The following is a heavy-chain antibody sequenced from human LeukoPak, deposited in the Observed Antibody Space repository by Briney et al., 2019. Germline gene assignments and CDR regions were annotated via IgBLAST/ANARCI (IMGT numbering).Heavy chain of an antibody. J-gene: IGHJ5*02. CDR2: IGSSGGGI. V-gene: IGHV3-23*01. CDR3: AIDPNWGTHP. D-gene: IGHD7-27*01. CDR1: GFTFSTYT. Sequence: GGSLRLSCAASGFTFSTYTMYWVRHPPGKRLEWVSIIGSSGGGIHYADSVKGRFTISRDNSKNALYLQMNSLRVEDTAVYYCAIDPNWGTHPWGQGVLVTVSS.